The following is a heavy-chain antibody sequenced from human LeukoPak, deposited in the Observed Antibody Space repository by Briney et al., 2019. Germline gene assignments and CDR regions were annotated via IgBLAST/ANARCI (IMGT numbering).Heavy chain of an antibody. CDR1: GYTFTMNG. D-gene: IGHD2-15*01. CDR2: TSTYNDKT. CDR3: ARMYCSRGSCYPLFYYYALDV. V-gene: IGHV1-18*01. Sequence: ASVKVSCKASGYTFTMNGISWVRQAPGQGLEWMGLTSTYNDKTNYAQRLQGRVTMTTDTSTSTAYMELRSLRSDDTAVYYCARMYCSRGSCYPLFYYYALDVWGQGTTVTVSS. J-gene: IGHJ6*02.